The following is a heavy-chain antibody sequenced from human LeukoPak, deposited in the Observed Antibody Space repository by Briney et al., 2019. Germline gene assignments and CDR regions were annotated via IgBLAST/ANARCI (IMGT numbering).Heavy chain of an antibody. V-gene: IGHV3-74*01. Sequence: GGSLRLSCAASGFTFSSYWMHWVRQAPGKGLVWVSRINSDGSSTSYADSVKGRFTISRDNAKNTLYLQMNSLRAEDTAVYYCARWGVVPAFDYWGQGTLVTVSS. CDR3: ARWGVVPAFDY. J-gene: IGHJ4*02. CDR1: GFTFSSYW. D-gene: IGHD2-2*01. CDR2: INSDGSST.